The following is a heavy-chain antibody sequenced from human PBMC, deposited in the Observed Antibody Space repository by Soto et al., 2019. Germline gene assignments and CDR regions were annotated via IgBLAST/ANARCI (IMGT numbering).Heavy chain of an antibody. J-gene: IGHJ3*02. D-gene: IGHD3-10*01. Sequence: PRGSLRLSCAASGFTFSSYAMHWVRQAPGKGLEWVAVISYDGSNKYYADSVKGRFTISRDNSKNTLYLQMNSLRAEDTAVYYCAKDFRWFGELSFGGSFDIWGQGTMVTVSS. CDR3: AKDFRWFGELSFGGSFDI. V-gene: IGHV3-30*18. CDR1: GFTFSSYA. CDR2: ISYDGSNK.